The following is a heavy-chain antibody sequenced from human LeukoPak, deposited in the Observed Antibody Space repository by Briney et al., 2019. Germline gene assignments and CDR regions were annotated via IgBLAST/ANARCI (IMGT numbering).Heavy chain of an antibody. V-gene: IGHV3-23*01. CDR3: AKAHPTYYYDSSGFYYGAAPLDY. CDR1: GFTFSTYA. D-gene: IGHD3-22*01. Sequence: PGRSLRLSCAASGFTFSTYAMSWVRQAPGKGLEWVSAMSGSGGSTYSADSVKGRFTISRDNSKNTLYLQMNSLRAEDTAVYYCAKAHPTYYYDSSGFYYGAAPLDYWGQGTLVTVSS. CDR2: MSGSGGST. J-gene: IGHJ4*02.